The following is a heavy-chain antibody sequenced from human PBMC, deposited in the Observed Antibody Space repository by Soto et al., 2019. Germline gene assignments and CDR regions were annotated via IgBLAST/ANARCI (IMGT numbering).Heavy chain of an antibody. CDR1: GYTFTGYY. D-gene: IGHD6-19*01. CDR2: INPNSGGT. J-gene: IGHJ3*02. V-gene: IGHV1-2*04. CDR3: ARGRGAVAGNDAFDI. Sequence: ASVKVSCKASGYTFTGYYMHWVRQAPGQGLEWMGWINPNSGGTNYAQKFQGWVTMTRDTSISTAYMELSRLRSDDTAVYYCARGRGAVAGNDAFDIWGQGTMVTVSS.